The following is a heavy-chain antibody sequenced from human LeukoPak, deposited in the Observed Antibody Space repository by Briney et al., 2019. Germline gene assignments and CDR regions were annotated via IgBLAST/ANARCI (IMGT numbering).Heavy chain of an antibody. Sequence: ASVKVSCKASGYTFTSYYMHWVQQAPGKGLEWMGLVDPEDGETIYAEKFQGRVTITADTSTDTAYMELSSLRSEDTAVYYCATWVSAVVTRSDYWGQGTLVTVSS. CDR3: ATWVSAVVTRSDY. CDR1: GYTFTSYY. V-gene: IGHV1-69-2*01. CDR2: VDPEDGET. J-gene: IGHJ4*02. D-gene: IGHD4-23*01.